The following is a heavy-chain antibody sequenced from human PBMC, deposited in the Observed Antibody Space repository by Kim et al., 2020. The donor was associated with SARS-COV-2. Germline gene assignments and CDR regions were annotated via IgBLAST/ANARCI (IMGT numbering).Heavy chain of an antibody. CDR3: ARGRAGVVPSPILGIGPHYDFYAMDV. J-gene: IGHJ6*02. D-gene: IGHD3-3*01. Sequence: SETLSLTCAVYVGSLSGYDWTWIRQPPGKGLEWIGEINHSGNTNCNPSLKSRVTISLDTSKNQFSLNLRSMTAADTAVYYCARGRAGVVPSPILGIGPHYDFYAMDVWGQGTTVTVSS. V-gene: IGHV4-34*01. CDR1: VGSLSGYD. CDR2: INHSGNT.